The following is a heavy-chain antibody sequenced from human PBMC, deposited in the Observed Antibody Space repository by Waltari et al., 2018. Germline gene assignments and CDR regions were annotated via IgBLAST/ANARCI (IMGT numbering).Heavy chain of an antibody. CDR1: GFTFSSYA. CDR2: ISGSGGST. CDR3: ARVGYDFWSGKYNWFDP. V-gene: IGHV3-23*04. Sequence: EVQLVESGGGLVQPGGSLRLSCAASGFTFSSYAMSWVRQAPGKGLEWVSAISGSGGSTYYADSVKGRFTISRDNSKNTLYLQMNSLRAEDTAVYYCARVGYDFWSGKYNWFDPWGQGTLVTVSS. J-gene: IGHJ5*02. D-gene: IGHD3-3*01.